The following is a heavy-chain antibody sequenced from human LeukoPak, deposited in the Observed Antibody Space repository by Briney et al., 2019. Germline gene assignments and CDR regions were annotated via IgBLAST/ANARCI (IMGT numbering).Heavy chain of an antibody. CDR1: GYTFTNYY. D-gene: IGHD6-13*01. CDR3: ARHSLGMAGTSSSWFDY. J-gene: IGHJ4*02. CDR2: INPRGGST. Sequence: ASVKVSCKASGYTFTNYYIHWVRQAPGQGLEWMGIINPRGGSTSYAQKFQGRVTITRDTSTSTVYMELSSLRSEDTAVYYCARHSLGMAGTSSSWFDYWGQGTQVTVSS. V-gene: IGHV1-46*01.